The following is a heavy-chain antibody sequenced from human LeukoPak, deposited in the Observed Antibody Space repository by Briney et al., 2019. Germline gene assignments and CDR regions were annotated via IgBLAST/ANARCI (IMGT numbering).Heavy chain of an antibody. V-gene: IGHV3-11*01. CDR3: AKEKIAVASFDY. J-gene: IGHJ4*02. Sequence: GGSLRLSCAASGFTFSDYYMSWIRQAPGKGLEWVSYISSSGSTIYYADSVKGRFTITRDNSKNTLYLQMNSLRAEDTAVYYCAKEKIAVASFDYWGQGTLVTVSS. CDR1: GFTFSDYY. CDR2: ISSSGSTI. D-gene: IGHD6-19*01.